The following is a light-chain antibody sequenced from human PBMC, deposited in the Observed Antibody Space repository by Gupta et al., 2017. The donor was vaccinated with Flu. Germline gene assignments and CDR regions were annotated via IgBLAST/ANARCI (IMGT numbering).Light chain of an antibody. CDR2: AAS. CDR3: QQSYSTPPFT. J-gene: IGKJ3*01. V-gene: IGKV1-39*01. Sequence: DIQLSQSPYSLSASVRDRVTITCRASQSISSYLNWYQQKPGKAPKLLIYAASSLQSGVPSRFSGSGSGTDFTLTISSLQPEDFATYYCQQSYSTPPFTFGPGTKVDIK. CDR1: QSISSY.